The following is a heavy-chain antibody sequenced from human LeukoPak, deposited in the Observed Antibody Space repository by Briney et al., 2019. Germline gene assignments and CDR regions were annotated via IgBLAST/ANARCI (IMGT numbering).Heavy chain of an antibody. J-gene: IGHJ4*02. V-gene: IGHV4-34*01. CDR2: INHSGST. CDR3: ARLVNSLMFDY. CDR1: GGSFSGYY. Sequence: PSETLSLTCAVYGGSFSGYYWSWIRQPPGKGLEWIGEINHSGSTNYNPSLKSRVTISMDTSMNQVSLTLTSVTAADTAVYYCARLVNSLMFDYWGPGTPVTVSS. D-gene: IGHD3-9*01.